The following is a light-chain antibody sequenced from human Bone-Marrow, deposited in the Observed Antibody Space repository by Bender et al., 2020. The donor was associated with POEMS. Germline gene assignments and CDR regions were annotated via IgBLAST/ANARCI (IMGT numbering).Light chain of an antibody. CDR3: QSYDNSLGGWV. CDR1: SSDVGGYNF. CDR2: DVS. V-gene: IGLV2-14*03. J-gene: IGLJ3*02. Sequence: QSALTQPVSMSGSPGQSITISCTGTSSDVGGYNFVSWYQQHPGKAPKLMIYDVSNRPSGVSNRFSGSKSGTSASLAITGLQAEDEGDYYCQSYDNSLGGWVFGGGTKLTVL.